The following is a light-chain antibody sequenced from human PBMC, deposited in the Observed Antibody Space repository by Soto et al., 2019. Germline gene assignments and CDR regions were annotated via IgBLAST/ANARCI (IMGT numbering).Light chain of an antibody. J-gene: IGLJ3*02. Sequence: QSVLTQPPSVSGAPGQSVTISCTGGSSNLGSGYDVHWYQQPPGKAPKLLMYANNNRPSGVPDRFSGSKSGTSASLAIAGLQAEDEADYYCQSYDNSRSGSVFGGGTKLTVL. CDR2: ANN. CDR3: QSYDNSRSGSV. V-gene: IGLV1-40*01. CDR1: SSNLGSGYD.